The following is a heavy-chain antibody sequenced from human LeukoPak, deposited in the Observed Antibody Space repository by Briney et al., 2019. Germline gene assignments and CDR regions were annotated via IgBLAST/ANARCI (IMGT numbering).Heavy chain of an antibody. CDR1: GFTFSSYT. D-gene: IGHD3-9*01. CDR2: ISSSSSYI. CDR3: ARATTYDILTGYFDY. Sequence: GGSLRLSCAASGFTFSSYTMNWVRQAPGKGLEWASSISSSSSYIYYAESVKGRFTMSRDNAKNSLYLQMISLRAEDTAVYYCARATTYDILTGYFDYWGQGTLVTVSS. J-gene: IGHJ4*02. V-gene: IGHV3-21*06.